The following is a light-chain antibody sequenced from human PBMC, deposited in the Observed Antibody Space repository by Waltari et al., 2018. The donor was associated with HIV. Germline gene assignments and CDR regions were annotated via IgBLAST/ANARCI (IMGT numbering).Light chain of an antibody. Sequence: QSVLTQPPSVSGAPGQRVTISCTGSSSNIGAGFDVHWYQQLPGTAPKLLFYGNTNRPSGVPDRFSGSKSVTSASLAITGLQAEDEADYYCQSYDSSLSGLLFGGGTKLTVL. CDR1: SSNIGAGFD. CDR3: QSYDSSLSGLL. V-gene: IGLV1-40*01. CDR2: GNT. J-gene: IGLJ2*01.